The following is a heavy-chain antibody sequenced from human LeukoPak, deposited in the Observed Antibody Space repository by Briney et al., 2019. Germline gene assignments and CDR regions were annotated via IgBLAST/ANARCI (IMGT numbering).Heavy chain of an antibody. CDR2: IYSGGST. CDR1: GFTVSSNY. Sequence: GGSLRLSCAASGFTVSSNYMSWVRQAPGKGLEWVSVIYSGGSTYYADSVKGRFTISRDNSKNTLYLQMNSLRAEDTAVYYCARTPRGDSSGSGAFDIWGQGTMVTVSS. J-gene: IGHJ3*02. V-gene: IGHV3-53*01. CDR3: ARTPRGDSSGSGAFDI. D-gene: IGHD3-22*01.